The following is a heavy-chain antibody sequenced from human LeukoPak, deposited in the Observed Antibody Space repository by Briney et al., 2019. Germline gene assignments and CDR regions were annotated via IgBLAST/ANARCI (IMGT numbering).Heavy chain of an antibody. CDR1: GFTFDDYA. CDR3: AKDIMMLVTMSPAGGMDV. Sequence: PGGSLRLSCAASGFTFDDYAMHWVRQAPGEGLEWVSGISWNSGSIGYADSVKGRFTISRDNAKNSLYLQMNSLRAEDTALYYCAKDIMMLVTMSPAGGMDVWGQGTTVTVSS. CDR2: ISWNSGSI. J-gene: IGHJ6*02. D-gene: IGHD3-22*01. V-gene: IGHV3-9*01.